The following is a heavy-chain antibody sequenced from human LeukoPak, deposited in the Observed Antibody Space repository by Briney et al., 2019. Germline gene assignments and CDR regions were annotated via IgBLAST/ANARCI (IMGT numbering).Heavy chain of an antibody. Sequence: PGRSLRLSCAASGFTFSSYAMHWVRQAPGKGLEWVAVISYDGSNKYYADSVKGRFTISRDNSKNTLYLQMNSLRAEDTAVYYCAKALDIVVVAASGMDVWGQGTTVTVSS. J-gene: IGHJ6*01. CDR3: AKALDIVVVAASGMDV. CDR1: GFTFSSYA. D-gene: IGHD2-15*01. CDR2: ISYDGSNK. V-gene: IGHV3-30*04.